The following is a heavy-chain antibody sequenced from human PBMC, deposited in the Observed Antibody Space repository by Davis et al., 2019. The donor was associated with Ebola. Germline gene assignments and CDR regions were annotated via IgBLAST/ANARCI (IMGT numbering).Heavy chain of an antibody. CDR2: IMSNGEGGTT. CDR1: GFLFNDAW. J-gene: IGHJ6*02. D-gene: IGHD2-21*02. CDR3: TTGEDLTDFGLDV. Sequence: GGSLRLSCAASGFLFNDAWMSWVRQAPGQGLQWVGRIMSNGEGGTTDFAAPVNGRFAISRDDSTDILYLEMNSLKTEDTAVYYCTTGEDLTDFGLDVWGQGVAVTVS. V-gene: IGHV3-15*01.